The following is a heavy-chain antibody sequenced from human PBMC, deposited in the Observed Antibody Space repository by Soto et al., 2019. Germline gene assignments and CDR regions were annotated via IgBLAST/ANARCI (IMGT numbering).Heavy chain of an antibody. CDR3: TTEGGLVEVPAVGY. D-gene: IGHD2-2*01. Sequence: EVQLVESGGVLVKPGGSLTLSCAVSGFTFTKAWMTWVRQVPGKGLEWVSRIKSKADGGTTDYAAPVKGRFSISRDDSKNMVYLQMSSLKTEDTALYYCTTEGGLVEVPAVGYWGQGTLVTVSS. J-gene: IGHJ4*02. V-gene: IGHV3-15*01. CDR1: GFTFTKAW. CDR2: IKSKADGGTT.